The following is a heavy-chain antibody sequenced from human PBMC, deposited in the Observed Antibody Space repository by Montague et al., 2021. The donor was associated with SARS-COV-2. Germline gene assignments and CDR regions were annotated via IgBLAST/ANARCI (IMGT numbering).Heavy chain of an antibody. CDR3: ARGDNYTSGWHPSGVLDY. J-gene: IGHJ4*02. V-gene: IGHV4-59*13. D-gene: IGHD6-19*01. Sequence: SETLSLTCTVSGGSISNYYWSWIRQSPGRGLEWIGYVYFTGKTNYNPSLKSRVTISVDTSKNQFSLRLTPVIAADSAVYYCARGDNYTSGWHPSGVLDYWGQGAPVIVSS. CDR2: VYFTGKT. CDR1: GGSISNYY.